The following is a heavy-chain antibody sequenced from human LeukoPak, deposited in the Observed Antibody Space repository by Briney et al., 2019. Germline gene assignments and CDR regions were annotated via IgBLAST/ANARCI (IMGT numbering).Heavy chain of an antibody. CDR3: ARDRVGATAGFDY. J-gene: IGHJ4*02. CDR1: GGTFSSYA. V-gene: IGHV1-69*01. CDR2: IIPIFGTA. D-gene: IGHD1-26*01. Sequence: SVKVSCKACGGTFSSYAISWVRQAPGQGLEWMGGIIPIFGTANYAQKFQGRVTITADESTSTAYMELSSLRSEDTAVYYCARDRVGATAGFDYWGQGTLVTVSS.